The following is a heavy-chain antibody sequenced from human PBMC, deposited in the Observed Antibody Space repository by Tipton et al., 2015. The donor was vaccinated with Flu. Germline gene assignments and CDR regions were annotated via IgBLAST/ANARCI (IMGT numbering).Heavy chain of an antibody. CDR1: GYSIRSAYY. V-gene: IGHV4-38-2*01. CDR3: ARHTGDSVRGVIDY. CDR2: IYHSGTT. Sequence: TLSLTCSVSGYSIRSAYYWGWVRRPPGKGLEWIGTIYHSGTTYYNPSLKSRLTISVDTSKNQFSLRLSSVTAAGTAVYYCARHTGDSVRGVIDYWGQGTLVIGSS. D-gene: IGHD3-10*02. J-gene: IGHJ4*02.